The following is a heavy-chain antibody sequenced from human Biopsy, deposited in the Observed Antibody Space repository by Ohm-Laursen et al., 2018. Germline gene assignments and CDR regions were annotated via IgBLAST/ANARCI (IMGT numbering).Heavy chain of an antibody. D-gene: IGHD1-26*01. Sequence: GASVKVSCKASGDSFTSYAISWVRQAPGQGLEWMGGIIPIFGTANYAQKFQGRVTITADESTSTAYVELSSLRSDDTAVYYCARDALGGGSYRFFYWGQGSLVTVSS. CDR3: ARDALGGGSYRFFY. CDR2: IIPIFGTA. CDR1: GDSFTSYA. V-gene: IGHV1-69*13. J-gene: IGHJ4*02.